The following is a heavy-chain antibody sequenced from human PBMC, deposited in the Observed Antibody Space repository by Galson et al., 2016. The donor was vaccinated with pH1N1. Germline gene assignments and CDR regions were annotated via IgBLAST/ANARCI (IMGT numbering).Heavy chain of an antibody. Sequence: SLRLSCAGSGFTFSNAWMTWVRQAPGKGLEWVGRIKSNGDGGTTDYAAPVRGRLTISRDDSKNTVFLQMNSLEIADTAVYYCATGGNFYNYWGQGTLLTVSS. CDR1: GFTFSNAW. J-gene: IGHJ4*02. CDR2: IKSNGDGGTT. V-gene: IGHV3-15*01. D-gene: IGHD2-15*01. CDR3: ATGGNFYNY.